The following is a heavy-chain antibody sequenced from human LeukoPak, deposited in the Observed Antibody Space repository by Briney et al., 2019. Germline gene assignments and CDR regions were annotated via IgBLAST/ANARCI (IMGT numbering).Heavy chain of an antibody. D-gene: IGHD6-13*01. CDR1: GGSISSYY. CDR2: IYYSGST. Sequence: ASEALSLTCTVSGGSISSYYWSWIRQPPGKGLEWIGYIYYSGSTNYNPSLKSRVTISVDTSKDQFSLKLSSVTAADTAVYYCARVPYSSSPTVSGFDPWGQGTLVTVSS. CDR3: ARVPYSSSPTVSGFDP. J-gene: IGHJ5*02. V-gene: IGHV4-59*01.